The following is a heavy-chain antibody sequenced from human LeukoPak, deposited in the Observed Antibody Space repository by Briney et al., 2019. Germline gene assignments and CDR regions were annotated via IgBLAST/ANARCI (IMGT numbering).Heavy chain of an antibody. CDR3: ARGVELPAIYYYMDV. V-gene: IGHV1-2*04. D-gene: IGHD3-3*01. Sequence: ASVKVSCKASGYTFTGYYMHWVRQAPGQGLGWMGWINPNSGGTNYAQKFQGWVTMTRDTSISTAYMELRSLRSDDTAVYYCARGVELPAIYYYMDVWGKGTTVTVSS. J-gene: IGHJ6*03. CDR2: INPNSGGT. CDR1: GYTFTGYY.